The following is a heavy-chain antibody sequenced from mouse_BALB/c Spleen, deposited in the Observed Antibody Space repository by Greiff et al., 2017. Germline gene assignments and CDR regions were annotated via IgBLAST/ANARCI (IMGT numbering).Heavy chain of an antibody. CDR3: AREWYQYYFDD. J-gene: IGHJ2*01. CDR1: GFSLTSYG. V-gene: IGHV2-9*02. CDR2: IWAGGST. Sequence: QVQLKESGPGLVAPSQSLSITCTVSGFSLTSYGVHWVRQPPGKGLEWLGVIWAGGSTNYNSALMSRLSISKDNSKSQVFLKMNSLQTDDTAMYYCAREWYQYYFDDWGQGTTLTVSS. D-gene: IGHD1-1*02.